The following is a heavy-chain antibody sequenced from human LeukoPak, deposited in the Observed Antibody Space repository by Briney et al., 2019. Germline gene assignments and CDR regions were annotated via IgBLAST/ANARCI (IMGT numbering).Heavy chain of an antibody. CDR3: SKDRDASGMDPTFDY. D-gene: IGHD3-3*01. CDR1: GFTFSSYA. V-gene: IGHV3-23*01. J-gene: IGHJ4*02. CDR2: IRGSGERT. Sequence: GGSLRLSCAASGFTFSSYAMGWVRQAPGKGLQWVSDIRGSGERTYCADSVKGRFTISRDNSKNTLYLQMNSLRAEDTAVYYCSKDRDASGMDPTFDYWGQGTLVTVSS.